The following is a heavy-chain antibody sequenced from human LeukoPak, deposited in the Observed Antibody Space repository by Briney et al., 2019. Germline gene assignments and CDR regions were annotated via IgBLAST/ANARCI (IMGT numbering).Heavy chain of an antibody. V-gene: IGHV4-34*01. CDR3: ARGRPHYPYLGYYYYGMDV. J-gene: IGHJ6*02. Sequence: EPSETLSLTCAVYGGSFSGYYWSWIRQPPGKGLEWIGEINHSGSTNYNPSLKSRVTISVDTSKNQFSLKLSSVTAADTAVYYCARGRPHYPYLGYYYYGMDVWGQGTTVTVSS. D-gene: IGHD2-21*01. CDR2: INHSGST. CDR1: GGSFSGYY.